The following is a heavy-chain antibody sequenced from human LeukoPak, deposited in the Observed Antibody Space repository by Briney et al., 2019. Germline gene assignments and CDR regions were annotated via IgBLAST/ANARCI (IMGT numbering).Heavy chain of an antibody. CDR3: ARASTTVSKQSDY. V-gene: IGHV3-48*01. CDR2: ITSRSSTI. D-gene: IGHD4-11*01. Sequence: GSLRLSCAASGFPFSSYSMNWVRQAPGKGLEWVSYITSRSSTIYYADAVKGRFTISRDNAKNSLYLQMNSLRAEDTAVYYCARASTTVSKQSDYWGQGTLVTVSP. J-gene: IGHJ4*02. CDR1: GFPFSSYS.